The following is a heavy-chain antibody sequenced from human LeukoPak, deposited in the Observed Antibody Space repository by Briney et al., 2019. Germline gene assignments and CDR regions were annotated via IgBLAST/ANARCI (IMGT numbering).Heavy chain of an antibody. Sequence: GGSLRLSCAASGFTFSSYAMSWVRQAPGKGLEWVSAISGRGVITYYADSVKGRFTVSRDNSKNTLYLQMSSLRADDTAVYFCAKVQDISSWYESFAYWGQGTLVTVSS. D-gene: IGHD6-13*01. CDR1: GFTFSSYA. V-gene: IGHV3-23*01. CDR3: AKVQDISSWYESFAY. CDR2: ISGRGVIT. J-gene: IGHJ4*02.